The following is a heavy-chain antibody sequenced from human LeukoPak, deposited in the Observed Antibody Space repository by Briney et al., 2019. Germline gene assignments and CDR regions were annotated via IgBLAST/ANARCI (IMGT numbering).Heavy chain of an antibody. V-gene: IGHV3-23*01. Sequence: GGSLRLSCAASGFTFSSYAMSWVRQAPGKGLEWVSAISGSGGSTYYADSVKGRFTISRDNSKNTLYLQMNSLRAEDTAVYYCAKTPRTTTGYSSGWSLNYFDYWGQGTLVTVSS. J-gene: IGHJ4*02. CDR1: GFTFSSYA. D-gene: IGHD6-19*01. CDR3: AKTPRTTTGYSSGWSLNYFDY. CDR2: ISGSGGST.